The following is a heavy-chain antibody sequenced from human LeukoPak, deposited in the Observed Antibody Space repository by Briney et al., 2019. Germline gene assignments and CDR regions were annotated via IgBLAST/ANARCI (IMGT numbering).Heavy chain of an antibody. CDR1: GFTFSSYW. V-gene: IGHV3-74*01. D-gene: IGHD6-19*01. CDR3: AGSLPPIAVAGTPDY. CDR2: INSDGSST. Sequence: GGSLRLSCAASGFTFSSYWMHWVRQAPGKGLVWVSRINSDGSSTSYADSVKGRFTISRDNAKNTLYLQMNSLRAEDTAVYYCAGSLPPIAVAGTPDYWGQGTLVTVSS. J-gene: IGHJ4*02.